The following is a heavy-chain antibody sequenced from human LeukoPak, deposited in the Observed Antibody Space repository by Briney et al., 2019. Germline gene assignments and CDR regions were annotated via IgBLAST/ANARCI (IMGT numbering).Heavy chain of an antibody. D-gene: IGHD2-2*01. CDR1: GYTFTDYY. J-gene: IGHJ5*02. Sequence: ASVKVSCKASGYTFTDYYMHWVRQAPGQGLEWMGWINPNSGGTNYAQKFQGRVTMTRDPSISTAYMELSSLRSEDTAVYYCAASKAHPVRPGNWFDPWGQGTLVTVSS. CDR3: AASKAHPVRPGNWFDP. CDR2: INPNSGGT. V-gene: IGHV1-2*02.